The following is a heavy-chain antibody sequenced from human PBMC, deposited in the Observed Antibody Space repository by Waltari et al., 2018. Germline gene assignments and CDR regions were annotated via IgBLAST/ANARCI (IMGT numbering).Heavy chain of an antibody. V-gene: IGHV4-34*01. CDR2: INHSGST. D-gene: IGHD3-3*01. Sequence: QVQLQQWGAGLLKPSETLSLTCAVYGGSFSGYYWSWIRPPPGKGLEWIGEINHSGSTNYNPSLKSRVTISVDTSKNQFSLKLSSVTAADTAVYYCARGYYDFWSGSSYFDYWGQGTLVTVSS. CDR1: GGSFSGYY. J-gene: IGHJ4*02. CDR3: ARGYYDFWSGSSYFDY.